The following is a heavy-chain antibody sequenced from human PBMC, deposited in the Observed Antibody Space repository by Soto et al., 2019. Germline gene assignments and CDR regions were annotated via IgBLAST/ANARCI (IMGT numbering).Heavy chain of an antibody. CDR2: ISGSGGST. CDR3: ALVPAAMPEFIPIDY. CDR1: GFTFSSYA. J-gene: IGHJ4*02. D-gene: IGHD2-2*01. V-gene: IGHV3-23*01. Sequence: GGSLRLSCAASGFTFSSYATSWVRQAPGKGLEWVSAISGSGGSTYYADSVKGRFTISRDNSKNTLYLQMNSLRAEDTAVYYCALVPAAMPEFIPIDYWGQGTLVTVSS.